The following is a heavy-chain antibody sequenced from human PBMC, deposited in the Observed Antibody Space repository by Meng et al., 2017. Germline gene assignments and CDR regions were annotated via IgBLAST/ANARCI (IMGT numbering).Heavy chain of an antibody. CDR1: GGAFSSYA. J-gene: IGHJ4*02. D-gene: IGHD1-26*01. Sequence: QVGRVQPGAEVKKPGSSVKVSCKASGGAFSSYAISWVRQAPGQGLEWMGGIIPIFGTANYAQKFQGRVTITADKSTSTAYMELSSLRSEDTAVYYCARDGVGATEGYFDYWGQGTLVTVSS. CDR3: ARDGVGATEGYFDY. CDR2: IIPIFGTA. V-gene: IGHV1-69*06.